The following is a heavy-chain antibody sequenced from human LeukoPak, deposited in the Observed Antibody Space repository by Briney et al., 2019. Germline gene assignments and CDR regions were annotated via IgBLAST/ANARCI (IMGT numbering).Heavy chain of an antibody. V-gene: IGHV3-66*01. Sequence: PGGSLRLSCAASGFTVSSTYMSWVRPAPGKGLEWVSVIYSGSKTFYADSVQGRFTISRDNSKNTLYLQMSSLRAEDTAVYYCVKDFDIYCSGGTCYSPEYFQHWGQGTLVTVSS. CDR2: IYSGSKT. CDR1: GFTVSSTY. D-gene: IGHD2-15*01. J-gene: IGHJ1*01. CDR3: VKDFDIYCSGGTCYSPEYFQH.